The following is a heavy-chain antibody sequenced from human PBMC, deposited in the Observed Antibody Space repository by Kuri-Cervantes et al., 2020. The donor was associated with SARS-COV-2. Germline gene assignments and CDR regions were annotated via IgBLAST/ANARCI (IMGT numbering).Heavy chain of an antibody. CDR1: GFTFSSDA. Sequence: GESLKISCAASGFTFSSDAMSWVRQAPGKGLEWVSVIYSGGSSTYYADSVKVRFTISRDNSKNSLYLQMNSLRAEDTAVYYCARDPETYYGSGRYYLRGYGMDVWGQGTTVTVSS. CDR2: IYSGGSST. V-gene: IGHV3-23*03. J-gene: IGHJ6*02. D-gene: IGHD3-10*01. CDR3: ARDPETYYGSGRYYLRGYGMDV.